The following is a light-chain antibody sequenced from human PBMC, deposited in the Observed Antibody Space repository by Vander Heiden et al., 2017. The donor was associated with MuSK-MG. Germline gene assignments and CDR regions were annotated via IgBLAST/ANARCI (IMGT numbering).Light chain of an antibody. J-gene: IGKJ2*01. Sequence: EIVMTQPPATLSVSPGERATLSCRASQSVSSNLAWYQQKPGLAPRLLIYGASTRAPGIPARFSGSGSGTELTLTISSLQSEDFAVYYCQQDNNWPYTFGQGTKLEIK. V-gene: IGKV3-15*01. CDR2: GAS. CDR1: QSVSSN. CDR3: QQDNNWPYT.